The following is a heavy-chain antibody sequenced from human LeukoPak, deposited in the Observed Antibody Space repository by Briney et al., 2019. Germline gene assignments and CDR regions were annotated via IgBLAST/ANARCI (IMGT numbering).Heavy chain of an antibody. CDR3: ARVDGGSTGILHT. CDR2: FSTTWST. Sequence: PSETLSLTCTVSGGSISSYHWTWIRQPAGKGLEWIGRFSTTWSTSYNPSLKSRVTMSVDTSKNQFSLRLSSVTAADTAVYYCARVDGGSTGILHTWGQGTLVAVSS. D-gene: IGHD7-27*01. V-gene: IGHV4-4*07. J-gene: IGHJ5*02. CDR1: GGSISSYH.